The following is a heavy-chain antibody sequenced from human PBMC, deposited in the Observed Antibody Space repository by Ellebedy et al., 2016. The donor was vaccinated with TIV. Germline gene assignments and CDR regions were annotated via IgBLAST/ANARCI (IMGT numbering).Heavy chain of an antibody. CDR2: IKKDGSEK. V-gene: IGHV3-7*01. Sequence: GESPKISCAASGFTFSGYIMGWVRQAPGKGLEWVANIKKDGSEKYYVDSVKGRFTISRDNAKNSLYLQMNSLRAEDTAVYFCARGGFYNFDYWGQGTLVTVSS. CDR1: GFTFSGYI. CDR3: ARGGFYNFDY. J-gene: IGHJ4*02. D-gene: IGHD3-3*01.